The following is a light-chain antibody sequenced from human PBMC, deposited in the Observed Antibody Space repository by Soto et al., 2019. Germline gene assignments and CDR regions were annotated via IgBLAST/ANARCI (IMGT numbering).Light chain of an antibody. CDR2: GAS. CDR3: QQYGSSPRK. CDR1: QSVSSSY. J-gene: IGKJ1*01. V-gene: IGKV3-20*01. Sequence: EIVLTQSPGTLSLSPGERATLSCRASQSVSSSYLAWYQQKPGQAHRLLIYGASSRSTGIPDRFSGSGSGTDFTLTISRLEPEDFAVYYCQQYGSSPRKFGQGTKVESK.